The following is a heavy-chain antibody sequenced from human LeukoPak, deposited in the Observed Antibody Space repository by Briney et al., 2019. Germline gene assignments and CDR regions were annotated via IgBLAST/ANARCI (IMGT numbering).Heavy chain of an antibody. J-gene: IGHJ4*02. CDR1: GFTFSSYA. Sequence: GGSLRLSCAVSGFTFSSYAMNWVRQAPGKGLEWVSVIYSGGSTYYADSVKGRFTISRDNSKNTLYLQMNSLRAEDTAVYYCAREDYYDSSGFGGGYWGQGTLVTVSS. D-gene: IGHD3-22*01. CDR2: IYSGGST. CDR3: AREDYYDSSGFGGGY. V-gene: IGHV3-53*01.